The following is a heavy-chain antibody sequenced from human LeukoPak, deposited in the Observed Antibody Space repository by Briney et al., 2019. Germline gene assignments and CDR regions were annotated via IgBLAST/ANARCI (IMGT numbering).Heavy chain of an antibody. J-gene: IGHJ4*02. Sequence: PGGSLRLSCAASGFTFSSYGMHWVRQAPGKGLEWVAVIWYDGSNKYYADSVKGRFTISRDNSKNTLYLQMNSLRAEDTAVYYCARHTDRHHHSGSYFFDYWGQGTLVTVSS. CDR2: IWYDGSNK. CDR1: GFTFSSYG. V-gene: IGHV3-33*01. D-gene: IGHD3-10*01. CDR3: ARHTDRHHHSGSYFFDY.